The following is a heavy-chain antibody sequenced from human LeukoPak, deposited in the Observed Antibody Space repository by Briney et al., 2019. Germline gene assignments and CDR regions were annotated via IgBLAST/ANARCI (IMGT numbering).Heavy chain of an antibody. CDR3: ARQEFGESKFDY. CDR1: GGSFSGYY. V-gene: IGHV4-34*01. CDR2: INHSGST. Sequence: SETLSLTCAVYGGSFSGYYWSWIRQPPGKGLEWIGEINHSGSTYYNPSLKSRVTISVDTSKNQFSLKLSSVTAADTAVYYCARQEFGESKFDYWGQGTLVTVSS. D-gene: IGHD3-10*01. J-gene: IGHJ4*02.